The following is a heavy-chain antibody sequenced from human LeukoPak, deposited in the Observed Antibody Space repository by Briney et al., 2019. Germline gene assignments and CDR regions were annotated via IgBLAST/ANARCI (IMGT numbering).Heavy chain of an antibody. V-gene: IGHV4-59*01. CDR2: IYYSGST. D-gene: IGHD6-19*01. Sequence: SETLSLTCTVSGGSISSYYWSWIRQPPGKGLEWIGYIYYSGSTNYNPSLKSRVTISVDTSKNQFSLKLSSVTAADTAVYYCARSPWLIAVAGPNYFDYWGQGTLVTVSS. CDR1: GGSISSYY. J-gene: IGHJ4*02. CDR3: ARSPWLIAVAGPNYFDY.